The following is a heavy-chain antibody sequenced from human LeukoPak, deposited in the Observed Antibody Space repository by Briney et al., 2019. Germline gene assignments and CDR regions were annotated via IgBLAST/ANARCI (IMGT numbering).Heavy chain of an antibody. V-gene: IGHV1-69*06. D-gene: IGHD6-19*01. CDR3: ARARSIAVAGTDLDY. CDR2: IIPIFGTT. Sequence: SVKVSCKASGCTFTSYAISWVRQAPGQGLEWMGGIIPIFGTTNYAQKFKGRVTITADKSTSTAYMELSSLRAEDTAVYYCARARSIAVAGTDLDYWGQGTLVTVSS. CDR1: GCTFTSYA. J-gene: IGHJ4*02.